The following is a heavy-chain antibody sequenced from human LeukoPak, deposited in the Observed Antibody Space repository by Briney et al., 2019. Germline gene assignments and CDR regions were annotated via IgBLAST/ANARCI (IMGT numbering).Heavy chain of an antibody. J-gene: IGHJ5*02. Sequence: SETLSLTCAVYGGSFSGYYWSWIRQPPGKGLEWIGEINHSGSTNYNPSLKSRVTISVDTSKNQFSLKLSSVTAADTAVYYCARLLGRSLDPWGQGTLVTVSS. CDR3: ARLLGRSLDP. CDR2: INHSGST. D-gene: IGHD1-26*01. V-gene: IGHV4-34*01. CDR1: GGSFSGYY.